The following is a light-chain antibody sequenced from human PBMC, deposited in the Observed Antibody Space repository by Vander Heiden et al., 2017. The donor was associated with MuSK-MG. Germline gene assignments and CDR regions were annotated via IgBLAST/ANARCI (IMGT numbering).Light chain of an antibody. CDR1: QSVSSY. CDR2: DAS. J-gene: IGKJ4*01. CDR3: QQRSNWLT. V-gene: IGKV3-11*01. Sequence: EIVLTQSPATLSLSPGERATLSCRASQSVSSYLDWYQQTPVQAPRLLIYDASNRAIGIPGRFSGSGSGTDFTLTISSLEPENFAVYSCQQRSNWLTFGGGTKVEIK.